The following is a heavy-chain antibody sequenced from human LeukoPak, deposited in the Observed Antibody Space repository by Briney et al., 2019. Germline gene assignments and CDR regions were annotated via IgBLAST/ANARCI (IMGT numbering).Heavy chain of an antibody. CDR3: ARLMTTGTTALNWYFDL. Sequence: GGSLRLSCAASGFTFSRYDMHWVRQPPGKGLEWVSAIGSAGDTYYSGSVKGRFTISRENAKNSLYLQMNSLRAGDTAVYYCARLMTTGTTALNWYFDLWGRGTLVTVSS. V-gene: IGHV3-13*04. CDR1: GFTFSRYD. D-gene: IGHD4-17*01. CDR2: IGSAGDT. J-gene: IGHJ2*01.